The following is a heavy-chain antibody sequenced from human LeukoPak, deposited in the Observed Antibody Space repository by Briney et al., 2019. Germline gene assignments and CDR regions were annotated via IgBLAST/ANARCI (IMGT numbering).Heavy chain of an antibody. CDR1: GYTLTELS. CDR3: ASMVRGVILPFDY. CDR2: FDPEDGET. D-gene: IGHD3-10*01. J-gene: IGHJ4*02. V-gene: IGHV1-24*01. Sequence: ASVKVSCKVSGYTLTELSMHWVRQAPGKGLEWMGGFDPEDGETIYAQKFQGRVTMTEDTSTDTAYVELSSLRSEDTAVYYCASMVRGVILPFDYWGQGTLVSVSS.